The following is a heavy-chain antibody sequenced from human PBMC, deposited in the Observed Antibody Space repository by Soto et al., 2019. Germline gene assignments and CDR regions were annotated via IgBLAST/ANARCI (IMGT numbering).Heavy chain of an antibody. CDR2: IYHTGNT. J-gene: IGHJ5*02. CDR1: GGSISNSRYY. V-gene: IGHV4-39*01. CDR3: ARDYYDSSDYTTNWFDP. D-gene: IGHD3-22*01. Sequence: SETLSLTCTVSGGSISNSRYYWALIRQPPGKGLEWIGSIYHTGNTYYNPSLRSRVTISVDTSKNQFSLKLTSVTAADTAVYYCARDYYDSSDYTTNWFDPWGQGTLVTVS.